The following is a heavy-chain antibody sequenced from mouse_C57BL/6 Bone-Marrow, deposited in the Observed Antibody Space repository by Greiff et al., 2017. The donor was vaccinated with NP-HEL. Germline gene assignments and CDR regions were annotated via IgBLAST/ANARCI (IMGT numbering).Heavy chain of an antibody. Sequence: QVQLQQSGAELARPGASVKMSCKASGYTFTSYTMHWVKQRPGQGLEWIGYINPSSGYTKYNQKFKDKATLTADKASSTAYMQLSSLTSEYSAVYFCARYPVAYYYAMDYWGQGTSVTVSS. CDR3: ARYPVAYYYAMDY. CDR1: GYTFTSYT. V-gene: IGHV1-4*01. CDR2: INPSSGYT. J-gene: IGHJ4*01.